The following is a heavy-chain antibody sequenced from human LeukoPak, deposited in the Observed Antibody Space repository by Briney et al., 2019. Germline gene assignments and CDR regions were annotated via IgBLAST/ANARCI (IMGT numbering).Heavy chain of an antibody. CDR2: ISGSGGST. V-gene: IGHV3-23*01. D-gene: IGHD3-16*01. Sequence: PGGSLRLSCAASGFTFSSYAMSWVRQAPGKGLEWVSAISGSGGSTYYADSVKGRFTISRDDSKNTAYLQMNSLKTEDTAVYYCTRRGGDYVDYWGQGTLVTVSS. CDR1: GFTFSSYA. J-gene: IGHJ4*02. CDR3: TRRGGDYVDY.